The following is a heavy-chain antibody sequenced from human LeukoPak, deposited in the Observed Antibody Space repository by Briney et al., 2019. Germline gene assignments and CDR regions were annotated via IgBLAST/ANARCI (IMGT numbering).Heavy chain of an antibody. D-gene: IGHD5-18*01. J-gene: IGHJ5*02. CDR2: ISSSSSYI. CDR1: GFTFSSYS. Sequence: NTGGSLRLSCAASGFTFSSYSMNWVRQAPGKGLEWVSSISSSSSYIYYADSVKGRFTISRDNAKNSLYLQMNSLRAEVTAVYYCARAYSLEDWFDPWGQGTLVTVSS. CDR3: ARAYSLEDWFDP. V-gene: IGHV3-21*01.